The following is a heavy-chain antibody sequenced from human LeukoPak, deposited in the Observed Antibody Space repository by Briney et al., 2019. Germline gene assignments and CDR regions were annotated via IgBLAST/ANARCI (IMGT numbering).Heavy chain of an antibody. CDR3: ARDRTTTVTNYYYYYGMDV. Sequence: PGGSLRLSCAASGFTFSSYSMNWVRQAPGKGLEWVSSISSSSSYIYYADSVKGRFTISRDNAKNSLYLQMNSLRAEDTAVYYCARDRTTTVTNYYYYYGMDVWGQGTTVTVSS. D-gene: IGHD4-17*01. CDR1: GFTFSSYS. CDR2: ISSSSSYI. J-gene: IGHJ6*02. V-gene: IGHV3-21*01.